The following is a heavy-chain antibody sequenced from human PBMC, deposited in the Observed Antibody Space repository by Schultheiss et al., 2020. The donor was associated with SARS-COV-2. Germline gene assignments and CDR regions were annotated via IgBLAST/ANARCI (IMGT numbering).Heavy chain of an antibody. CDR3: AKGGAGLNDFFGVVI. Sequence: GGSLRLSCAASGFTFDDYAMHWVRQAPGKGLEWVSGISWNSGSIGYADSVKGRFTISRDNAKNSLYLQMNSLRAEDTALYYCAKGGAGLNDFFGVVIWGQGTLVTVSS. V-gene: IGHV3-9*01. CDR2: ISWNSGSI. CDR1: GFTFDDYA. J-gene: IGHJ4*02. D-gene: IGHD3-3*01.